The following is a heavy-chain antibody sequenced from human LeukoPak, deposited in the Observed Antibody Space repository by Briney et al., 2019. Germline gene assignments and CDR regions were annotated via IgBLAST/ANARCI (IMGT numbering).Heavy chain of an antibody. CDR2: ISSSGSTI. CDR1: GFTFSSYE. V-gene: IGHV3-48*03. Sequence: GGSLRLSCAASGFTFSSYEMNWVRQAPGKGVEWVSYISSSGSTIYYADSVKGRFTISRDNAKNSLYLQMNSLRAEDTAVYYCARVREYYFDYWGQGTLVTVSS. J-gene: IGHJ4*02. CDR3: ARVREYYFDY. D-gene: IGHD3-10*01.